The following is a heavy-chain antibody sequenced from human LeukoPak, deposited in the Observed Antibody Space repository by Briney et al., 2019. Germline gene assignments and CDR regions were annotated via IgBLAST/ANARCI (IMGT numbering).Heavy chain of an antibody. CDR3: ARDSSGWYHWFDP. D-gene: IGHD6-13*01. CDR2: ISSSGSTI. V-gene: IGHV3-48*03. CDR1: GFTFSSYE. J-gene: IGHJ5*02. Sequence: GGSLRLSCAASGFTFSSYEMNWVRQAPGKGLEWVSYISSSGSTIYYADSVKGRFTISRDNAKNSLYLQMNSLRAEDTAVYYCARDSSGWYHWFDPWGQGTLVTVSS.